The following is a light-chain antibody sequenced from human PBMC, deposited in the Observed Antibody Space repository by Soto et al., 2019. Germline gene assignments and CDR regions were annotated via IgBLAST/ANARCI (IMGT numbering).Light chain of an antibody. CDR1: QTSATY. J-gene: IGKJ1*01. CDR2: EAS. V-gene: IGKV1-39*01. Sequence: DIQMTQSPSSLSASVGDRVTITCRASQTSATYINWYQQKSGSAPRLLIYEASGLQSGVPSRFSGSGSGTHFVLTISNFQPEDSATYFCQQTYTIPQTFGQGTKVDIK. CDR3: QQTYTIPQT.